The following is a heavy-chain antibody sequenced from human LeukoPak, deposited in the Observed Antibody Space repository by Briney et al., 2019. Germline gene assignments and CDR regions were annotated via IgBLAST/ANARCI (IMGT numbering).Heavy chain of an antibody. J-gene: IGHJ4*02. D-gene: IGHD3-3*01. CDR3: ARDERLLSFLK. Sequence: GGSLRLSCAGSGFTFSSYSMTRVRQAPGKGLEWVSSITRSSIYTYYADSVKGRFTISRDNSKNTLYLQMNSLRAGDTAIYYCARDERLLSFLKWGQGTLVTVSS. CDR2: ITRSSIYT. CDR1: GFTFSSYS. V-gene: IGHV3-21*04.